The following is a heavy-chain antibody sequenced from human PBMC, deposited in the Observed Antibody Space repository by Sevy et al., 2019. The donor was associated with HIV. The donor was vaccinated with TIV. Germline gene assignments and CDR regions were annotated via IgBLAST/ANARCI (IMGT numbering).Heavy chain of an antibody. D-gene: IGHD3-10*01. V-gene: IGHV4-39*07. Sequence: SETLSLTCTVSGGSISSSSYYWGWIRQPPGNGLEWIGSMSQSGSTYYNPSLKSRVSISVDTSKNQLSLKLSSVTAADTAVYYCVNDRSYYYDSGSLYRRDVSGSAWFDPWGQGTVVTVSS. CDR2: MSQSGST. J-gene: IGHJ5*02. CDR3: VNDRSYYYDSGSLYRRDVSGSAWFDP. CDR1: GGSISSSSYY.